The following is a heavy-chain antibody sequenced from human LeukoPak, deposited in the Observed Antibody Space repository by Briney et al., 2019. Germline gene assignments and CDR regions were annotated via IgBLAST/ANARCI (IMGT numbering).Heavy chain of an antibody. CDR3: ARHGINYYDSSGYYLNWFDL. D-gene: IGHD3-22*01. CDR1: GYSFTSYW. J-gene: IGHJ5*02. Sequence: GESLKISCKGSGYSFTSYWIGWVRQMPGKGLEWMGIIYPGDSDTRYSPSFQGQVTISADKSISTAYLQWSSLKASDTAMYYCARHGINYYDSSGYYLNWFDLWGQGTLVTVSS. V-gene: IGHV5-51*01. CDR2: IYPGDSDT.